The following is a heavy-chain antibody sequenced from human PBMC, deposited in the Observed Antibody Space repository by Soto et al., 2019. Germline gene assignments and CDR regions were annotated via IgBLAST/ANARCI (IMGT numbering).Heavy chain of an antibody. D-gene: IGHD2-15*01. CDR2: ISGSGGST. J-gene: IGHJ6*02. V-gene: IGHV3-23*01. CDR1: GFTFSSYA. CDR3: ARDLTLYCSGGSCYSYYYYYGMDV. Sequence: GGSLRLSCAASGFTFSSYAMSWVRQAPGKGLEWVSAISGSGGSTYYADSVKGRFTISRDNSKNTLYLQMKSQRAEDTAVYYCARDLTLYCSGGSCYSYYYYYGMDVWGQGTTVTVSS.